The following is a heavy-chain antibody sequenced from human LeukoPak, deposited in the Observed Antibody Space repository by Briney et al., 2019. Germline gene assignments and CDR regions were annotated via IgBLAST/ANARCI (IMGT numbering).Heavy chain of an antibody. CDR1: GYTFTSYG. V-gene: IGHV1-18*01. CDR2: IITYNGNT. J-gene: IGHJ6*03. Sequence: ASVKVSCKTSGYTFTSYGISWARQAPGQGLEWMGWIITYNGNTYYSQKLQGRVTMTTDTSTSTAYMELRSLRSDDTAVYYCAKTTVTSEEYYYYYMDVWGKGTTVTVSS. D-gene: IGHD4-17*01. CDR3: AKTTVTSEEYYYYYMDV.